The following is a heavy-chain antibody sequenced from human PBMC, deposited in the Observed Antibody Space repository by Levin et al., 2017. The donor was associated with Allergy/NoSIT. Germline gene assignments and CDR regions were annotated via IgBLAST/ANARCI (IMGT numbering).Heavy chain of an antibody. CDR2: INSDGSST. D-gene: IGHD6-19*01. Sequence: GGSLRLSCAASGFTFSIYWMHWVRQAPGKGLVWVSRINSDGSSTSYADSVKGRFTISRDNAKNTLYLQMNSLRAEDTAVYYCSTGDSSGWYSGGVDYWGQGTLVTVSS. J-gene: IGHJ4*02. CDR3: STGDSSGWYSGGVDY. CDR1: GFTFSIYW. V-gene: IGHV3-74*01.